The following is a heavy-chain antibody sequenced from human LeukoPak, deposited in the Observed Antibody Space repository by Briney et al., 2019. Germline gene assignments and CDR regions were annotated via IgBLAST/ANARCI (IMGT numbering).Heavy chain of an antibody. J-gene: IGHJ6*02. CDR3: ARDRRGYDSSGYHQYGMDV. V-gene: IGHV3-66*02. Sequence: GGSLRLSCAASGFTFSSYWMSWVRQAPGKGLEWVSVIYSGGSTYYADSVKGRFTISRDNSKNTLYLQMNSLRAEDTAVYYCARDRRGYDSSGYHQYGMDVWGQGTTVTVSS. CDR2: IYSGGST. D-gene: IGHD3-22*01. CDR1: GFTFSSYW.